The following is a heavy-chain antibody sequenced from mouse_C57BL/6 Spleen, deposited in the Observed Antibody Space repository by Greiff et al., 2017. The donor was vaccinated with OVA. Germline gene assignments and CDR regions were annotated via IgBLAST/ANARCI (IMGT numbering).Heavy chain of an antibody. CDR2: ISSGGSYT. V-gene: IGHV5-6*02. J-gene: IGHJ2*01. CDR3: ARHRGIYDGFDY. CDR1: GFTFSSYG. D-gene: IGHD2-3*01. Sequence: EVKLVESGGDLVKPGGSLKLSCAASGFTFSSYGMSWVRQTPDKRLAWVATISSGGSYTYYPDSVKGRFTISRDNAKNTLYLQMSSLKSEDTAMYYCARHRGIYDGFDYWGQGTTLTVSS.